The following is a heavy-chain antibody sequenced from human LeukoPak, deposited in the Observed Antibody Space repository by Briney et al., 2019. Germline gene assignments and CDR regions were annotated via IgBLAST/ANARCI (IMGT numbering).Heavy chain of an antibody. CDR2: IYYSGST. CDR1: GGSIRSYY. J-gene: IGHJ4*02. D-gene: IGHD1-26*01. CDR3: ASGSYYFDY. V-gene: IGHV4-59*08. Sequence: SETLSLTCTVSGGSIRSYYWSWIRQPPGKGLEWIGYIYYSGSTKYNPSLRSRATISVDTSKNQFSLKLNSVTAADTAVYYCASGSYYFDYWGQGTLVTVSS.